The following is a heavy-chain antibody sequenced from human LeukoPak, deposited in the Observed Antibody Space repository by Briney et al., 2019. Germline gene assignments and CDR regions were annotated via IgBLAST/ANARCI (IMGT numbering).Heavy chain of an antibody. J-gene: IGHJ5*02. CDR2: ISWNSGSI. Sequence: GGSLRLSCAAPGFTFSSYSMNWVRQAPGKGLEWVSGISWNSGSIGYADSVKGRFTISRDNAKNSLYLQMNSLRAEDTALYYCAKDIVLAGTRGGGFDPWGQGTLVTVSS. V-gene: IGHV3-9*01. CDR1: GFTFSSYS. CDR3: AKDIVLAGTRGGGFDP. D-gene: IGHD6-19*01.